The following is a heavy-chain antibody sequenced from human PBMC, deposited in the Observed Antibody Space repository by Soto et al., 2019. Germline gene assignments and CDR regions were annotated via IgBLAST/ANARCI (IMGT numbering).Heavy chain of an antibody. CDR2: IKSKTDGGTT. D-gene: IGHD6-13*01. Sequence: GGSLRLSCAASGFTFSNAWMNWVRQAPGKGLEWVGRIKSKTDGGTTDYAAPVKGRFTISRDDSKNTLYLQMNSLKTEDTAVYYCTTGPSVGYSSSWYPYYYYGMDVWGQGTTVTVSS. CDR1: GFTFSNAW. CDR3: TTGPSVGYSSSWYPYYYYGMDV. V-gene: IGHV3-15*07. J-gene: IGHJ6*02.